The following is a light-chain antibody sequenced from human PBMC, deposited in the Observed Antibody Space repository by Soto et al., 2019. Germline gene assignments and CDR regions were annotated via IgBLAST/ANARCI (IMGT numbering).Light chain of an antibody. Sequence: DIQMTQSPSTRSSSVVDRVISTCRASQSISSCLAWYQQKPGRDPKLLIYDDSNLESGVTSSLSGSGSGTQFTLTTSSMQPDDFATYYCQHHNSYSEAFGQGTKVDIK. V-gene: IGKV1-5*01. CDR3: QHHNSYSEA. CDR2: DDS. CDR1: QSISSC. J-gene: IGKJ1*01.